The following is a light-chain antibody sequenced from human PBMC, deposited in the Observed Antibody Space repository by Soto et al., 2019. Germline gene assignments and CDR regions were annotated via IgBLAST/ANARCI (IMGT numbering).Light chain of an antibody. CDR2: AAS. Sequence: AIQMTQSPSSLSSSVGDRVTISCRASQCIICDVAWYQQKPGKAPKLLIYAASSLQSGVPSRFSGSGSGTDFNLTISRLQPEDSATYYCLQEYNYPYTFGQGTKLEIK. CDR1: QCIICD. CDR3: LQEYNYPYT. J-gene: IGKJ2*01. V-gene: IGKV1-6*01.